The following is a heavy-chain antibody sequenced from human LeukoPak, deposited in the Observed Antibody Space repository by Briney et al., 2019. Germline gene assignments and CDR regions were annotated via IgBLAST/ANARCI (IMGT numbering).Heavy chain of an antibody. J-gene: IGHJ4*02. CDR3: ARDSLVGMWY. CDR2: INPSGGST. V-gene: IGHV1-46*01. Sequence: RASVKVSCTASGYTFTSYYMHWVRQAPGQGLEWMGIINPSGGSTSYAQEFQGRVTMTRDTSTSTVYMELSSLRSEDTAVYYCARDSLVGMWYWGQGTLVTVSS. CDR1: GYTFTSYY. D-gene: IGHD1-26*01.